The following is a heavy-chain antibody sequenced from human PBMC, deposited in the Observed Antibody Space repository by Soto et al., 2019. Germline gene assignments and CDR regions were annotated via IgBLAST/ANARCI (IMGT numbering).Heavy chain of an antibody. V-gene: IGHV4-59*01. CDR3: ASRYATTFVY. D-gene: IGHD1-7*01. Sequence: QVQLQESGPGLVKPSETLSLTCTVSGGSISSYYWSWIRQPPGKGLEWIGYIYYSGSTNYNPSHKSRATTSVDTSKNPFSLKLSSVTAADTAVYYCASRYATTFVYWGQGTLVTVSS. J-gene: IGHJ4*02. CDR2: IYYSGST. CDR1: GGSISSYY.